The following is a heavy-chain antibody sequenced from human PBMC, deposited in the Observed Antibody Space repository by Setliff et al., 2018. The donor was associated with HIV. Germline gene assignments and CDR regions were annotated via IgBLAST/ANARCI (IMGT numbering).Heavy chain of an antibody. CDR2: IYFSGHT. V-gene: IGHV4-39*07. CDR3: ARDIWAYGLMGS. Sequence: LSETLSLTCTVSGGSITTTNYYWGWVRQSPGKGLEWIGEIYFSGHTNYNPSLKSRVTLSLDNSKNQFSLKLTSVTAADTAVYYCARDIWAYGLMGSWGQGTLVTVSS. D-gene: IGHD4-17*01. CDR1: GGSITTTNYY. J-gene: IGHJ5*02.